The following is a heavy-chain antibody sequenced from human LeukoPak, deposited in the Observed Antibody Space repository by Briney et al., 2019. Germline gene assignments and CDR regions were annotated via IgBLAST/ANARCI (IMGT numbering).Heavy chain of an antibody. V-gene: IGHV3-7*01. CDR3: ARVQGSSGPGIFEY. D-gene: IGHD6-19*01. CDR1: GFTFSNYW. CDR2: IKQDGSEK. J-gene: IGHJ4*02. Sequence: GGSLRLSCAASGFTFSNYWMSWVRQAPGKGLEWVANIKQDGSEKFYVDSVKGRFTISRDNAKKSLYLQMNSLRVEDRAVYYCARVQGSSGPGIFEYWGQGTLVTVSS.